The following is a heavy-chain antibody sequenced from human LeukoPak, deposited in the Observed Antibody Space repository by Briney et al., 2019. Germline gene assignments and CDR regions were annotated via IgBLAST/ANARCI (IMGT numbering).Heavy chain of an antibody. CDR3: ARVITMVRGVITDDALDI. D-gene: IGHD3-10*01. CDR2: INPNSGGT. CDR1: GYTFTGYY. J-gene: IGHJ3*02. V-gene: IGHV1-2*02. Sequence: GASVTVSCKASGYTFTGYYMHWVRQAPGQGLEWMGWINPNSGGTNYAQKFQGRVTMTRDTSISAAYMELSRLRSDDTAVYYCARVITMVRGVITDDALDIWGQGTMVTVSS.